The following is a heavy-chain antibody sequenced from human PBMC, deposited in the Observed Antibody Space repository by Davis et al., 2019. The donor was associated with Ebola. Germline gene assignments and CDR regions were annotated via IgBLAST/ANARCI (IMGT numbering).Heavy chain of an antibody. CDR3: ARVSRWFGETRIIPPLGYYGMDV. D-gene: IGHD3-10*01. CDR2: INPSGGST. J-gene: IGHJ6*02. CDR1: GYTFTSYY. V-gene: IGHV1-46*01. Sequence: ASVKVSCKASGYTFTSYYMHWVRQAPGQGLEWMGIINPSGGSTIYSQKLQGRVTMTTDTSTSTAYMELRSLRSDDTAVYYCARVSRWFGETRIIPPLGYYGMDVWGQGTTVTVSS.